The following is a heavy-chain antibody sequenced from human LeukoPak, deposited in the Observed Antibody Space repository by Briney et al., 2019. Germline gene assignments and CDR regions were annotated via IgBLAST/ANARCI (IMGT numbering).Heavy chain of an antibody. J-gene: IGHJ4*02. CDR3: ARHSAGFLGRFLEYFDY. CDR1: GGSFSGYY. V-gene: IGHV4-34*01. D-gene: IGHD3-3*01. Sequence: SETLSLTCAVYGGSFSGYYWSWIRQPPGKGLEWMGEINHSGSTYYNTSLKSRVTISVDTAKNQFSRKLSSVTAADTAVYYCARHSAGFLGRFLEYFDYWGQGTLVTVSS. CDR2: INHSGST.